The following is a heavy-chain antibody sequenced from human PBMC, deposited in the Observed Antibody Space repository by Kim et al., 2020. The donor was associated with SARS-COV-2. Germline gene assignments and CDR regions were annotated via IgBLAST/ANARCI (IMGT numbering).Heavy chain of an antibody. D-gene: IGHD2-15*01. CDR2: IYYSGST. J-gene: IGHJ5*02. CDR3: AIGLRVVVVAATPTPHWFDP. Sequence: SETLSLTCTVSGGSISSGGYYWSWIRQHPGKGLEWIGYIYYSGSTYYNPSLKSRVTLSVDTSKNQFSLKLSSVTAADTAVYYCAIGLRVVVVAATPTPHWFDPWGQGTLVTVSS. CDR1: GGSISSGGYY. V-gene: IGHV4-31*03.